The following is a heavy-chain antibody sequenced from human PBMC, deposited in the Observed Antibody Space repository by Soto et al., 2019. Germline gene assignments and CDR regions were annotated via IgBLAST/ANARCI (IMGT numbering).Heavy chain of an antibody. J-gene: IGHJ6*03. CDR1: GFTFSSYG. V-gene: IGHV3-33*01. CDR2: IWYDGSNK. CDR3: ARDPGGIDGHTYYYYYMDV. Sequence: GGSLRLSCAASGFTFSSYGMHWVRQAPGKGLEWVAVIWYDGSNKYYADSVKGRFTISRDNSKNTLYLQMNSLRAEDTAVYYCARDPGGIDGHTYYYYYMDVWGKGTTVTVSS. D-gene: IGHD2-8*01.